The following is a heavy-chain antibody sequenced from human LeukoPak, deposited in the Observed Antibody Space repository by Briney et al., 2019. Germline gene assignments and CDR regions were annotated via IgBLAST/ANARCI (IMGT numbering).Heavy chain of an antibody. D-gene: IGHD2-21*02. CDR3: ARRYCGGDCYSAGNWFDP. Sequence: ASVKVSCKASGYTFTSYGISWVRQAPGQGLKWMGWISAYNGNTNYAQKLQGRVTMTTDTSTSTAYMELRSLRSDDTAVYYCARRYCGGDCYSAGNWFDPWGQGTLVTVSS. J-gene: IGHJ5*02. V-gene: IGHV1-18*01. CDR1: GYTFTSYG. CDR2: ISAYNGNT.